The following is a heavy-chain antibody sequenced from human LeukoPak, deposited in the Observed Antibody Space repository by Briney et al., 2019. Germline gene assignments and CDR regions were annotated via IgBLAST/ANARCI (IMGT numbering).Heavy chain of an antibody. CDR1: GYTFTNYY. CDR2: INPNSGGT. CDR3: ASTMVRGIIGYFDL. V-gene: IGHV1-2*02. D-gene: IGHD3-10*01. J-gene: IGHJ2*01. Sequence: ASVKVSCKASGYTFTNYYMYWVRQAPGQGLEWMGWINPNSGGTNYAQKFQGRVTMTRDTSISTAYMELSRLRSDDTAVYYCASTMVRGIIGYFDLWGRGTLVTVSS.